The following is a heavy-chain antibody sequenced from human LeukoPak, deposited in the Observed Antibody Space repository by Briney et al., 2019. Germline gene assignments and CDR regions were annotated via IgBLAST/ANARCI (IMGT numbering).Heavy chain of an antibody. D-gene: IGHD5-12*01. CDR2: ISGSGDST. Sequence: GGSLRLSCAASGFTFSNYAMGWVRQAPGKGLEWVSTISGSGDSTYYADSVKGRFTISRDSSKNTLSLKMNSLRAEDTAVYYCARDTVNIVATVSYYYGMDVWGQGTTVTVSS. CDR3: ARDTVNIVATVSYYYGMDV. CDR1: GFTFSNYA. J-gene: IGHJ6*02. V-gene: IGHV3-23*01.